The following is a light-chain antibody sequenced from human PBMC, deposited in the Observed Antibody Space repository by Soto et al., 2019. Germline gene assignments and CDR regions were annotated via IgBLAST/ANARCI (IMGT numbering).Light chain of an antibody. V-gene: IGLV1-40*01. CDR3: QSYDTSLSGLYV. Sequence: QSVLTQPPSVSGAPGQRVTISCTGRRSNIGAGYDVHWYQQLPGTAPKLLIYGNSNRPSGVPDRFSGSKSGTSASLAITGLRAEDEADYYCQSYDTSLSGLYVFGAGTKLTVL. CDR2: GNS. J-gene: IGLJ1*01. CDR1: RSNIGAGYD.